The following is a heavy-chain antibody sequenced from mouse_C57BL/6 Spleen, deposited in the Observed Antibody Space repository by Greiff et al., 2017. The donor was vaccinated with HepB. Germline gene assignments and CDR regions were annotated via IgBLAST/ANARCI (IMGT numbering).Heavy chain of an antibody. CDR1: GYTFTDYN. J-gene: IGHJ2*01. CDR2: INPNNGGT. D-gene: IGHD2-5*01. Sequence: EVQLQQSGPELVKPGASVKIPCKASGYTFTDYNMDWVKQSHGKSLEWIGDINPNNGGTIYNQKFKGKATLTVDKSSSTAYMELRSLTSEDTAVYYCARSHYSNYGGVYFDYWGQGTTLTGSS. V-gene: IGHV1-18*01. CDR3: ARSHYSNYGGVYFDY.